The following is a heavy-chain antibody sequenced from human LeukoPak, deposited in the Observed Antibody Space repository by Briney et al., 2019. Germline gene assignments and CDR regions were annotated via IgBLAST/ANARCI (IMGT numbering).Heavy chain of an antibody. CDR3: AKFKGHYGDSEYYFDY. Sequence: GGSLRLSCAASGFTFSRYSVNWVRQAPGKGLEWVSCITGGSDYIFYADSVRGRFTISRDNAKNSLYLQMNSLRAEDTAVYYCAKFKGHYGDSEYYFDYWGQGTLVTVSS. V-gene: IGHV3-21*01. D-gene: IGHD3-10*01. CDR1: GFTFSRYS. J-gene: IGHJ4*02. CDR2: ITGGSDYI.